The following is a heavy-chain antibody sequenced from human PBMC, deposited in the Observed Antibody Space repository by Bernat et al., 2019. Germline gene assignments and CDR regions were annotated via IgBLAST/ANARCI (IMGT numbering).Heavy chain of an antibody. CDR3: AKGDFYDSSDLDI. Sequence: QVQLVESGGGVVQPGRSLRLSCAASGFTFSNYAMHWVRQAPGKGLEWVAIISYGGKTEFYAESVKGRFTISRDNSKNTLYLQMNSLRAEDTAVYYCAKGDFYDSSDLDIWGQGTMVTVSS. CDR2: ISYGGKTE. J-gene: IGHJ3*02. D-gene: IGHD3-22*01. CDR1: GFTFSNYA. V-gene: IGHV3-30*04.